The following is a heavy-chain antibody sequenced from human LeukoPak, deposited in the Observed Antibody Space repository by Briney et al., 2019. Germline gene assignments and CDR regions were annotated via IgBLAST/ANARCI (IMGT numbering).Heavy chain of an antibody. J-gene: IGHJ4*02. CDR1: GGSISSYY. CDR3: ARDASSPTHNFDY. Sequence: SETLSLTCTVSGGSISSYYWSWIRQSAGKGLEWIGRIYSSGSTNYSPSLKSRVTMSVDTSKNQFSLNLSSVTAADTAVYYCARDASSPTHNFDYWGQGTLVTVSS. CDR2: IYSSGST. D-gene: IGHD6-13*01. V-gene: IGHV4-4*07.